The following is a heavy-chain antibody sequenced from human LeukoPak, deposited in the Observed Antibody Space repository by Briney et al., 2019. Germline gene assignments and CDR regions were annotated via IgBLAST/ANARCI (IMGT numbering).Heavy chain of an antibody. CDR2: IYPGDSDT. CDR3: ARHNYSKRLGPKYFYYGMDV. CDR1: GYDFSNYW. Sequence: GESLKISCKGSGYDFSNYWIGWVRQMPGKGLERMGIIYPGDSDTRNSPSFQGQVTMSADKSTSSAYLQWSSLKASDTAVYYCARHNYSKRLGPKYFYYGMDVWGQGTTVTVSS. V-gene: IGHV5-51*01. J-gene: IGHJ6*02. D-gene: IGHD4-4*01.